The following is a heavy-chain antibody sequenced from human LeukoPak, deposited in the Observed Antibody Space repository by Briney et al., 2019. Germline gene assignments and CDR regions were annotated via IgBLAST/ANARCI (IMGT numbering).Heavy chain of an antibody. Sequence: GGCLRLSCAASGFTFSSYSMNWVRQAPGKGLEWVSSISSSSSYIYYADSVKVRFTISRDNAKNSLYLQMDSLRAEDTAVYYCARDRGDYYDSSGYSDYWGQGTLVTVSS. J-gene: IGHJ4*02. CDR1: GFTFSSYS. V-gene: IGHV3-21*01. CDR3: ARDRGDYYDSSGYSDY. CDR2: ISSSSSYI. D-gene: IGHD3-22*01.